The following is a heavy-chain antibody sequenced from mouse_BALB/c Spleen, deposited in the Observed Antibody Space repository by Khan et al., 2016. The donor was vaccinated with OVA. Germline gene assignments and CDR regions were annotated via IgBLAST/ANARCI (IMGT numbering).Heavy chain of an antibody. J-gene: IGHJ3*01. D-gene: IGHD2-14*01. CDR1: GYTFTSYT. CDR3: VRDWADHRYDGGMDY. V-gene: IGHV1-4*01. Sequence: QVQLKESGAELARPGASVKMSCKASGYTFTSYTMHWIKKRPGQGLEWIGYINPSNGYTNYNQKFKDKATLTTDKSSTTAYLQLSSLTSEDSAVDSCVRDWADHRYDGGMDYWGQGTLVTVSA. CDR2: INPSNGYT.